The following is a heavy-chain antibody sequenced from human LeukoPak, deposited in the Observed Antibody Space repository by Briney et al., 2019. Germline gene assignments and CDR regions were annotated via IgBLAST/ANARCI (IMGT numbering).Heavy chain of an antibody. Sequence: PRASVKVSCKASGGTFSSYAISWVRQAPGQGLEWMGGIIPIFGTANYAQKFQGRVTITADESTSTAYMELSSLRSEDTAVYYCARDLAAAGTIDPWGQGTLVTVSS. V-gene: IGHV1-69*13. CDR3: ARDLAAAGTIDP. CDR1: GGTFSSYA. J-gene: IGHJ5*02. CDR2: IIPIFGTA. D-gene: IGHD6-13*01.